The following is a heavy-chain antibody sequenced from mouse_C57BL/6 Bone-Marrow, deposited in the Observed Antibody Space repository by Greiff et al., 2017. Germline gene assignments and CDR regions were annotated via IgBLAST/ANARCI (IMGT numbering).Heavy chain of an antibody. J-gene: IGHJ4*01. CDR1: GYTFTSYW. D-gene: IGHD1-1*01. CDR2: INPSNGGT. Sequence: QVQLQQPGTELVKPGASVKLSCKASGYTFTSYWMHWVKQRPGQGLEWIGNINPSNGGTNYNEKFKSKATLHVDKSSSTAYMQLSRLTSEDSAVYYCARRRYYGLHMDYWGQGTSVTVSS. CDR3: ARRRYYGLHMDY. V-gene: IGHV1-53*01.